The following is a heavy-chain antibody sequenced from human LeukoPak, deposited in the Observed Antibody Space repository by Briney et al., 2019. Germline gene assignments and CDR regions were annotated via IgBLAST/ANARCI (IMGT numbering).Heavy chain of an antibody. V-gene: IGHV3-23*01. J-gene: IGHJ4*02. CDR2: ISPNVGAT. Sequence: GASLRLSCAASGFTFSSYAMTWVRHAPGKGLEWVSTISPNVGATYYADSVKGRFTISRDNSKNTLYLQMDSLRAEDTAVYYCACLPAAIPFDYWGQGTLVTVSS. CDR1: GFTFSSYA. CDR3: ACLPAAIPFDY. D-gene: IGHD2-2*02.